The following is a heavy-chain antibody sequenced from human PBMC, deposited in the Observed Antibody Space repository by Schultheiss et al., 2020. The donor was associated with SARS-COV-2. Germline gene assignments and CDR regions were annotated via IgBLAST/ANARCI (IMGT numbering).Heavy chain of an antibody. J-gene: IGHJ4*02. CDR2: ISGSGGST. V-gene: IGHV3-23*01. CDR3: SRSNKVAYFDY. Sequence: GSLRLSCAASGFTFSSYAMSWVRQAPGKGLEWVSAISGSGGSTYYADSVKGRFTISRDDSKNTLYLQMNSLRAGDTALYYCSRSNKVAYFDYWGQGTRVTVSS. CDR1: GFTFSSYA. D-gene: IGHD4-11*01.